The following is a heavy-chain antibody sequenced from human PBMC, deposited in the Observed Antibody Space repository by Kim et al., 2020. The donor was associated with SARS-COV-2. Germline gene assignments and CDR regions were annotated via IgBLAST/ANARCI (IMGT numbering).Heavy chain of an antibody. V-gene: IGHV3-7*01. D-gene: IGHD6-19*01. CDR2: IKQDGSEK. J-gene: IGHJ4*01. CDR1: GFTFSSYW. CDR3: ARTRIPGIAVAGITYY. Sequence: GGSLRLSCAASGFTFSSYWMSWVRQAPGKGLEWVANIKQDGSEKYYVDSVKGRFTISRDNAKNSLYLQMNSLRAEDTAVYYCARTRIPGIAVAGITYYWGHGTLVTVSS.